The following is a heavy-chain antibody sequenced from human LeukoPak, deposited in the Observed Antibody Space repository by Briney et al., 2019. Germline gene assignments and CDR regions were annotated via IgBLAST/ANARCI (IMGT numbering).Heavy chain of an antibody. CDR2: IYTSGST. J-gene: IGHJ6*03. CDR3: AREQIIYCSSTSCYSNYYYMDV. CDR1: GGSISSYY. V-gene: IGHV4-4*07. Sequence: SETLSLTCTVSGGSISSYYWSWIRQPAGKGLEWIGRIYTSGSTNYNPSLKSRVTMSVDTSKNQFSLKLSSVTAADTAVYYCAREQIIYCSSTSCYSNYYYMDVWGKGTTVTVSS. D-gene: IGHD2-2*02.